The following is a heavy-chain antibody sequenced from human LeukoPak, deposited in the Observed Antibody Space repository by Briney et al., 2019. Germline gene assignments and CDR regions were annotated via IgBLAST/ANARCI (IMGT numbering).Heavy chain of an antibody. CDR2: ISESGDET. CDR1: GFPFGNYA. J-gene: IGHJ4*02. V-gene: IGHV3-23*01. D-gene: IGHD1-26*01. CDR3: AKQWVDC. Sequence: GGSLRLSCAASGFPFGNYAMNWVRQAPGKGLEWVSSISESGDETDYADSVRGRFTISRDNSQNTLYLQMNSLRVEDTALYYCAKQWVDCWGQGTLVTVSS.